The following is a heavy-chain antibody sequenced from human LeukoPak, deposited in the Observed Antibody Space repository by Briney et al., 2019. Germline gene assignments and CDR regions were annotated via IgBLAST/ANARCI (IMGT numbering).Heavy chain of an antibody. Sequence: SETLSLTCAVYGGSFSGYYWSWIRQPPGKGLEWIGEINHSGSTNYNPSLKSRVTISVDTSKNQFSLKLSSVTAADTAVYYCARATWFGEFHFDYWGQGTLVTVSP. CDR1: GGSFSGYY. D-gene: IGHD3-10*01. CDR3: ARATWFGEFHFDY. V-gene: IGHV4-34*01. J-gene: IGHJ4*02. CDR2: INHSGST.